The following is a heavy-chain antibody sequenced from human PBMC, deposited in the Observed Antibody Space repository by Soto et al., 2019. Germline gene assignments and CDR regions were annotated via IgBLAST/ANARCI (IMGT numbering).Heavy chain of an antibody. CDR2: IKQDGSEK. CDR1: GFTFSSYW. CDR3: ARDIAVAGTGFDY. J-gene: IGHJ4*02. V-gene: IGHV3-7*01. Sequence: PGGSLRLSCAASGFTFSSYWMSWVRQAPGKGLEWVANIKQDGSEKYYVDSVKGRFTISRDNAKNSLYLQMNSLRAEDTAVYYCARDIAVAGTGFDYWGQGTLVTVSS. D-gene: IGHD6-19*01.